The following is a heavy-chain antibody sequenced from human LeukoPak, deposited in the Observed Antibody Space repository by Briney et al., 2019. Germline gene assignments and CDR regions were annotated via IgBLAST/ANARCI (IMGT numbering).Heavy chain of an antibody. D-gene: IGHD6-19*01. Sequence: SETLSLTCAVYGGSFSGYYWSWIRQPPGKGLEWIGEINHSGSTNYNPSLKSRVTISVDTSKNQFSLKLSSVTAADTAVYYCARGHRIAVASADFDYWGQGTLVTVSS. CDR2: INHSGST. CDR1: GGSFSGYY. V-gene: IGHV4-34*01. J-gene: IGHJ4*02. CDR3: ARGHRIAVASADFDY.